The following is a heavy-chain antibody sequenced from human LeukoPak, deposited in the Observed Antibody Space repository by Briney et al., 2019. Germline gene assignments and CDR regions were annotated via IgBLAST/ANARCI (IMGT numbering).Heavy chain of an antibody. D-gene: IGHD4-17*01. V-gene: IGHV3-30*04. CDR3: ARDMAYGDYGD. CDR1: GFTFSSYT. J-gene: IGHJ4*02. Sequence: GGSLRLSCAASGFTFSSYTMHWVRQAPGKGLEWVAFISHDGGNKFSADSVKGRFSISRDNSKNTLYLQMDSLRAGDTALYYCARDMAYGDYGDWGQGTLVTVSS. CDR2: ISHDGGNK.